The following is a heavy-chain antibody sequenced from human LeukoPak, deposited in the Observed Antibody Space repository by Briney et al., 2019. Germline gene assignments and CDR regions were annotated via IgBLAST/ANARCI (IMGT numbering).Heavy chain of an antibody. J-gene: IGHJ4*02. D-gene: IGHD6-13*01. Sequence: SETLSLTCTVSGGSISSYYWSWIRQPPGKGLEWIGCIYYSGSTNYNPSLKSRVTISVDTSKNQFSLKLSSVTAADTAVYYCARGEYSSSPFDYWGQGTLVTVSS. CDR3: ARGEYSSSPFDY. CDR2: IYYSGST. V-gene: IGHV4-59*01. CDR1: GGSISSYY.